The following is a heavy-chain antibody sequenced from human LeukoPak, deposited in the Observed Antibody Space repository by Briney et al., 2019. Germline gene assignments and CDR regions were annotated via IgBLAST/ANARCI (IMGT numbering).Heavy chain of an antibody. D-gene: IGHD3-3*01. CDR3: ARDEYDFWSGYYYMDV. CDR2: ISAYNGNT. Sequence: ASVKVSCKASGYTFTSYGISWVRQAPGQGLEWMGWISAYNGNTNYAQKLQGRVTMTTDTSTSTAYMELRSLRSDDTAVYYCARDEYDFWSGYYYMDVWGKGTPVTVSS. CDR1: GYTFTSYG. J-gene: IGHJ6*03. V-gene: IGHV1-18*01.